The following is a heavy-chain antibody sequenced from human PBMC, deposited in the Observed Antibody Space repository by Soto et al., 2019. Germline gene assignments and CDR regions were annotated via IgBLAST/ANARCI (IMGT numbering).Heavy chain of an antibody. J-gene: IGHJ5*02. CDR2: IYTSGST. D-gene: IGHD6-6*01. CDR3: ARGPSGGPQLVVFDP. V-gene: IGHV4-4*07. Sequence: GSLRLSCAASGFTFSSYAMSWVRQAPGKGLEWIGRIYTSGSTNYNPSLQSRVTMSVATSKNQFSLKLSSVTAADTAVYYCARGPSGGPQLVVFDPWGQGTLVTVCS. CDR1: GFTFSSYA.